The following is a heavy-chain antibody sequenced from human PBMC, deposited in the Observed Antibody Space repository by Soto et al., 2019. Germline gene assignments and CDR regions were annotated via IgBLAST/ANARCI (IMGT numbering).Heavy chain of an antibody. CDR2: IKGAGSDK. Sequence: EVQLVESGGGLVQPGGSLRLSCVASGFTFNTYWMTLVRQAPGKGLEWVANIKGAGSDKYYADSVRSRLTISRDNARNSLFLHIDGLRADNTAVYFCARHLPFDPWGQETLVTVSS. CDR1: GFTFNTYW. J-gene: IGHJ5*02. V-gene: IGHV3-7*03. CDR3: ARHLPFDP.